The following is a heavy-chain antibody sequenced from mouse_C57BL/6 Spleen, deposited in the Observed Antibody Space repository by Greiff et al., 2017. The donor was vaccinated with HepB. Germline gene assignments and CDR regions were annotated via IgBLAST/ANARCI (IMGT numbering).Heavy chain of an antibody. CDR3: ARHKGDWAYYFDY. V-gene: IGHV7-3*01. CDR2: IRNKANGYTT. Sequence: EVKLVESGGGLVQPGGSLSLSCAASGFTFTDYYMSWVRQPPGKALEWLGFIRNKANGYTTEYSASVKGRFTISRDNSQSILYLQMNALRAEDSATYYCARHKGDWAYYFDYWGQGTTLTVSS. D-gene: IGHD4-1*01. J-gene: IGHJ2*01. CDR1: GFTFTDYY.